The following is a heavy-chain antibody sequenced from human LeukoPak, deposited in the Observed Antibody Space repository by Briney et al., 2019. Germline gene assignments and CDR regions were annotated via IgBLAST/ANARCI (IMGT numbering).Heavy chain of an antibody. D-gene: IGHD1-26*01. V-gene: IGHV4-59*01. Sequence: SETLSLTCTVSGGSISSYYWSWIRQPPGKGLEWIGYIYYSGSTNYNPSLKSRVTISVDTSKNQISLKLSSVTAADTAVYYCAGSYAKVGATLFDYWGQGTLVTVSS. CDR1: GGSISSYY. CDR2: IYYSGST. J-gene: IGHJ4*02. CDR3: AGSYAKVGATLFDY.